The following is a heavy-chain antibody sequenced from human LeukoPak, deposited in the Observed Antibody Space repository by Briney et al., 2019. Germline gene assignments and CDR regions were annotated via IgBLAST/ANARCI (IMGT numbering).Heavy chain of an antibody. CDR1: RFTFSNYN. Sequence: GGSLRLSCAASRFTFSNYNMNWVRQAPGKGLEWVAYISGTGRTTNYADSVKGRFTISRDNAKNSLYLQMNSLRDEDTAVYYCASSGTYRFDYWGQGTLVTVSS. J-gene: IGHJ4*02. CDR3: ASSGTYRFDY. CDR2: ISGTGRTT. D-gene: IGHD1-26*01. V-gene: IGHV3-48*02.